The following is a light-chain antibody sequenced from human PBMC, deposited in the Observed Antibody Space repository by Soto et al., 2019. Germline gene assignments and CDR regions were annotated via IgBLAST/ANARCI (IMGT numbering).Light chain of an antibody. J-gene: IGKJ4*01. CDR2: PAS. V-gene: IGKV1-9*01. CDR1: QDISRA. Sequence: IQLTQSPSSLSATVGDRVTITCRASQDISRALAWYQQKPGKAPNLLISPASNLRSGVPSRFSGSGSGTDFTLTTDGLQPEDFATYWCQQLYGYPLTFGGGTKVDIK. CDR3: QQLYGYPLT.